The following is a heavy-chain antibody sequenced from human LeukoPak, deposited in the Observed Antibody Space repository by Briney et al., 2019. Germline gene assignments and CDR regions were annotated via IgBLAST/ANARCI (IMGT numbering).Heavy chain of an antibody. CDR2: ISSSSIYI. Sequence: GGSLRLSCTASGFSFCRYSMNWVREAPGKGVEWVSSISSSSIYIHYADSVKGRLTISRDNANNSLYLQMNSLRADDTAVYYCTRDSRIVGATGGSDYWGQGTLVTVSS. J-gene: IGHJ4*02. CDR1: GFSFCRYS. CDR3: TRDSRIVGATGGSDY. D-gene: IGHD1-26*01. V-gene: IGHV3-21*01.